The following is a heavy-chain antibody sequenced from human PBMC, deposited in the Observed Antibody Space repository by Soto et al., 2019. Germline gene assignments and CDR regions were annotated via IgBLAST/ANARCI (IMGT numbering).Heavy chain of an antibody. J-gene: IGHJ5*02. D-gene: IGHD1-26*01. Sequence: SETLSLTCTVSGASISGYYWSWIRKSAGKGLEWIGRIYATGTTDYNPSLKSRVMMSVDTSKKQFSLKLRSVTAADTAVYYCVRDGAKTLRDWFDPWGQGISVTVSS. V-gene: IGHV4-4*07. CDR1: GASISGYY. CDR3: VRDGAKTLRDWFDP. CDR2: IYATGTT.